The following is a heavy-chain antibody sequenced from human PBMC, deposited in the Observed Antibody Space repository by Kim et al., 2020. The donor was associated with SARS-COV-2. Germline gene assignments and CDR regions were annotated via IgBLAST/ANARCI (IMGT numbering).Heavy chain of an antibody. Sequence: SGPTLENPTQTLTLTCTFSGFSLSTSGMCVSWIRQPPGKALEWLARIDWDDDKYYSTSLKTRLTISKDTSKNQVVLTMTNMDPVDTATYYCARTQYDILTGYQGGMDVWGQGTTVTVSS. J-gene: IGHJ6*02. D-gene: IGHD3-9*01. V-gene: IGHV2-70*11. CDR3: ARTQYDILTGYQGGMDV. CDR2: IDWDDDK. CDR1: GFSLSTSGMC.